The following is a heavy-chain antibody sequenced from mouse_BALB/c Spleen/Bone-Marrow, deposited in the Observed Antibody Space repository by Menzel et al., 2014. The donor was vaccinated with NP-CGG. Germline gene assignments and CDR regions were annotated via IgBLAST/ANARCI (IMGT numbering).Heavy chain of an antibody. CDR3: ARGFLGYFDY. V-gene: IGHV1S137*01. CDR2: ISIYSGNT. Sequence: VMLVESGPELVRPGVSVKISCKGSGYTFTDYPMHWVKQSHAKSLEWIGVISIYSGNTNYNQNFKGKATMTVDKSSSTVYMELVRLTSEDSAIYHCARGFLGYFDYWGQGTTLTVSS. CDR1: GYTFTDYP. J-gene: IGHJ2*01.